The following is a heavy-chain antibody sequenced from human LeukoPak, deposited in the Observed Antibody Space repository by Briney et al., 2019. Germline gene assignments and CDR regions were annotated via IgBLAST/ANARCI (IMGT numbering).Heavy chain of an antibody. CDR1: GDSVSSNSAA. Sequence: SQTLSLTCAISGDSVSSNSAAWNWIRQSPSRGLEWLGRTYYRSKWYNDYAVSVKSRITINPDTSKNQFSLQLNSVTPEDTAVDYCARGSLQWEVRGFDPWGQGTLVTVSS. J-gene: IGHJ5*02. V-gene: IGHV6-1*01. D-gene: IGHD1-26*01. CDR2: TYYRSKWYN. CDR3: ARGSLQWEVRGFDP.